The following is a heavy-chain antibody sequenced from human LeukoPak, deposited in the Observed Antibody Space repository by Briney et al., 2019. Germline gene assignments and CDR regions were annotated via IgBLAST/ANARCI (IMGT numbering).Heavy chain of an antibody. J-gene: IGHJ4*02. Sequence: GGSLRLSCAASGFTFSSYAMPWVRQAPGKGLEWVAVISYDGSNKYYADSVKGRFTISRDNSKNTLYLQMNSLRAGDTAVYYCASIAAAGKDPFDYWGQGTLVTVSS. CDR1: GFTFSSYA. V-gene: IGHV3-30*04. CDR3: ASIAAAGKDPFDY. D-gene: IGHD6-13*01. CDR2: ISYDGSNK.